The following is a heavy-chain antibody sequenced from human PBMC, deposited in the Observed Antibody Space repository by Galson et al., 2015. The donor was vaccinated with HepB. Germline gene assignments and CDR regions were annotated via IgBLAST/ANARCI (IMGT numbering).Heavy chain of an antibody. J-gene: IGHJ5*02. Sequence: SLRLSCAASGFTFSSYNMNWVRQAPGKGLDWISHISATGTTIEYADSVKGRFIISRDNAKNSLYLQVNSLRVEDTAVYYCARDSRATFGEPNWFDPWGQGTLVIVSS. V-gene: IGHV3-48*03. CDR2: ISATGTTI. D-gene: IGHD3-3*01. CDR3: ARDSRATFGEPNWFDP. CDR1: GFTFSSYN.